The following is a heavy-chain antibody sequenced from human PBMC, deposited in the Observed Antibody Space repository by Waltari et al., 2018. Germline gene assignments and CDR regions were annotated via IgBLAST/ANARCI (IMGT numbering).Heavy chain of an antibody. J-gene: IGHJ4*02. Sequence: EVRLVQSGAEVKKPGESLKISCQASGDTFSDYWIGWVRQMPGKGLEWMGVIYPGYSDTQYSPSFQGQVTISVDKSINTAYLHWSSLKASDTAIYFCARRRGDYSDFNYWGQGTLVTVSS. CDR3: ARRRGDYSDFNY. CDR1: GDTFSDYW. V-gene: IGHV5-51*01. CDR2: IYPGYSDT. D-gene: IGHD4-4*01.